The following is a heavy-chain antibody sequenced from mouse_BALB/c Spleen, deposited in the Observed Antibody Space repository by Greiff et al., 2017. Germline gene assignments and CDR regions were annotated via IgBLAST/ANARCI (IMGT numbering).Heavy chain of an antibody. D-gene: IGHD3-2*01. Sequence: EVKLVESGGDLVKPGGSLKLSCAASGFTFSSYGMSWVRQTPDKRLEWVATISSGGSYTYYPDSVKGRFTISRDNAKNTLYLQMSSLKSEDTAMYYCARGGQLGLLEYAMDYWGQGTSVTVSS. CDR2: ISSGGSYT. V-gene: IGHV5-6*01. CDR3: ARGGQLGLLEYAMDY. CDR1: GFTFSSYG. J-gene: IGHJ4*01.